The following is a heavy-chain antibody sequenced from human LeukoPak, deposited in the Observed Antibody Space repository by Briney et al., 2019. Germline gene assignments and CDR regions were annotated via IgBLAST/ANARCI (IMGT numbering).Heavy chain of an antibody. V-gene: IGHV4-31*03. CDR1: GGSISRGGYY. CDR3: TRDVKGSDAFDI. J-gene: IGHJ3*02. CDR2: FYYSGST. Sequence: PSETLSLTCTVSGGSISRGGYYWSWIRQHPGKGLEWIGYFYYSGSTYYNPSPKSRVTISIDTSKNQFSLKLTSVTAADTAVYYCTRDVKGSDAFDIWGQGTMVTVSS.